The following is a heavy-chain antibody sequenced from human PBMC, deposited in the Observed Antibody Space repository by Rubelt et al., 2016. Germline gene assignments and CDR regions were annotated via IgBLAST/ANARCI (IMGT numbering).Heavy chain of an antibody. J-gene: IGHJ4*02. V-gene: IGHV4-59*08. CDR3: ARHNVAKAFDY. CDR1: GGSFSSYY. Sequence: QVQLQQWGAGLLKPSETLSLTCAVYGGSFSSYYWSWIRQPPGKGLEWIGYIYYSGSTNYNPPLKSRVTISVDTSKNQFSLKLSSVAAADTAVYYCARHNVAKAFDYWGQGTLVTVSS. CDR2: IYYSGST.